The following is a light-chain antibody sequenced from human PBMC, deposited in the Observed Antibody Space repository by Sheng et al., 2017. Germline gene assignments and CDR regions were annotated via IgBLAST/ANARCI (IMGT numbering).Light chain of an antibody. J-gene: IGLJ3*02. Sequence: YELTQPPSVSVAPGQAASITCSGDQLSNKYTSWYQHNPGQSPVLVIYQDYKRPSGIPERFSASSSGNTATLTISGTQAMDEADYYCQVWDSSTLXFGGGTKLTVL. CDR2: QDY. CDR1: QLSNKY. CDR3: QVWDSSTLX. V-gene: IGLV3-1*01.